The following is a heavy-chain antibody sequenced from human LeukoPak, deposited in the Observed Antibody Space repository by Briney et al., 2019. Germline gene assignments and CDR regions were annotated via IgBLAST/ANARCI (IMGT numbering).Heavy chain of an antibody. J-gene: IGHJ4*02. CDR3: ARDRGLEDY. D-gene: IGHD3-10*01. CDR1: GFTFTTYW. Sequence: GGSLRLSCAASGFTFTTYWMSWVRQLPGKGLEWVANINQDGTEKYYVDSVKGRFTISRDNAKNSLYLQMNSLRAEDTAVYYCARDRGLEDYWGQGTLVTVSS. CDR2: INQDGTEK. V-gene: IGHV3-7*01.